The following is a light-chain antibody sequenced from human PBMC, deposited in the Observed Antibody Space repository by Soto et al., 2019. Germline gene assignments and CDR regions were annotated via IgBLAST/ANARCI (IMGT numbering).Light chain of an antibody. V-gene: IGLV1-40*01. Sequence: QAVVTQPPSVSGAPGQRVTISCTGSTSNIGTHYDVHWYQQFPGTAPNLLIYGSSNRPSGVPDRFSGSNAGTSAYLAITGLRAADEAVYYCQSYDSRLSGFVVFGGGTKLTVL. CDR2: GSS. J-gene: IGLJ2*01. CDR1: TSNIGTHYD. CDR3: QSYDSRLSGFVV.